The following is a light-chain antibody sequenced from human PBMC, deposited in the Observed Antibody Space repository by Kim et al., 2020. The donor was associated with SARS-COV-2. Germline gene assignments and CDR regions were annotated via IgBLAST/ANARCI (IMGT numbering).Light chain of an antibody. CDR3: SSFSRTNFRV. Sequence: QSALTQPPSASASPGQSVTISCTGTTSDIGDYNYVSWYQQHPGKAPKLIIYGVNIRPSGVPDRFSGSKSGITASLTVSGLQAEDEAVYHCSSFSRTNFRVFGGGTQLTVL. J-gene: IGLJ3*02. V-gene: IGLV2-8*01. CDR1: TSDIGDYNY. CDR2: GVN.